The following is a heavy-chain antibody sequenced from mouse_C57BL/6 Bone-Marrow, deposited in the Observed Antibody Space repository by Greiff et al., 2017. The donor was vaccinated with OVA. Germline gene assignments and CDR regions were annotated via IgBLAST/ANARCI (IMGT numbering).Heavy chain of an antibody. D-gene: IGHD1-1*01. CDR3: ARFDYGSLHWYFDV. CDR2: IYPRSGNT. CDR1: GYTFTSYG. J-gene: IGHJ1*03. Sequence: QVQLQHSGAELARPGASVKLSCKASGYTFTSYGISWVKQRTGQGLEWIGEIYPRSGNTYYNEKFKGKATLTADKSSSTAYMQLRSLTSEDSAVYCCARFDYGSLHWYFDVWGTGSTVTVS. V-gene: IGHV1-81*01.